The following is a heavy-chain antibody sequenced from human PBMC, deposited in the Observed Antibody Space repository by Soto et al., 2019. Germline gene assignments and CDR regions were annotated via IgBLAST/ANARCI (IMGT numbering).Heavy chain of an antibody. D-gene: IGHD3-3*01. CDR1: GYTFTSYD. J-gene: IGHJ6*03. Sequence: ASVKVSCKASGYTFTSYDINWVRQATGQGLEWMGWMNPNSGNTGYAQKFQGRVTMTRNTSISTAYMELSSLRSEDTAVYYCARPQSSRYYDFWSGYYTGGSYMDVWGKGTTVTVSS. CDR3: ARPQSSRYYDFWSGYYTGGSYMDV. V-gene: IGHV1-8*01. CDR2: MNPNSGNT.